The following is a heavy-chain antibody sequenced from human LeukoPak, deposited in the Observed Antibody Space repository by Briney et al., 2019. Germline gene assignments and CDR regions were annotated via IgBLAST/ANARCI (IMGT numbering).Heavy chain of an antibody. D-gene: IGHD3-10*01. Sequence: PSQTLSLTCTVTGGSISSGNYFWTCIRQPAGKGLECIGRMYTSGSTNYNPSLKSRVTISVDTSKNQFSLKLSSVTAADTAVYYCSRGGSGSYFDSWGQGTLVTVSS. J-gene: IGHJ4*02. V-gene: IGHV4-61*02. CDR3: SRGGSGSYFDS. CDR1: GGSISSGNYF. CDR2: MYTSGST.